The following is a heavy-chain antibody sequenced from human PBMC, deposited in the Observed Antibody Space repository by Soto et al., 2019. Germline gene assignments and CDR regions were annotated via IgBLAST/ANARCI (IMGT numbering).Heavy chain of an antibody. CDR3: ARESRYCSGGSCYFLPGIDY. CDR1: GGTFSSYA. J-gene: IGHJ4*02. V-gene: IGHV1-69*12. CDR2: IIPIFGTA. D-gene: IGHD2-15*01. Sequence: QVQLVQSGAEVKKPGSSVKVSCKASGGTFSSYAISWVRQAPGQGLEWMGGIIPIFGTANYAQKFQGRVTITADESTRTASLELRSLRSEDTAVYYCARESRYCSGGSCYFLPGIDYWGQGTLVTVSS.